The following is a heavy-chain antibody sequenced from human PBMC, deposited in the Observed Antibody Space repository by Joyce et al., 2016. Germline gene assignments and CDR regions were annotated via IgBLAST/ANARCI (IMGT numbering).Heavy chain of an antibody. Sequence: QVQLQESGPGLVKTSGTLSLTCTVSGGSISSYYWNWIRQPPGKGLEWIGYIYYSGSTNSNPSLKIRVTISVDTSKNQFSRKLSSVTAADTAVYYCARDRGSSSFFYYYFYMDVWGKGTTVTVSS. CDR1: GGSISSYY. J-gene: IGHJ6*03. V-gene: IGHV4-59*01. D-gene: IGHD6-6*01. CDR2: IYYSGST. CDR3: ARDRGSSSFFYYYFYMDV.